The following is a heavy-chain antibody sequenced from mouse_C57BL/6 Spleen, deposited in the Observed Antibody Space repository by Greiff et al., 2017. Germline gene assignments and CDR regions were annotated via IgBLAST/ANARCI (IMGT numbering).Heavy chain of an antibody. D-gene: IGHD1-1*01. CDR2: IYPGSGST. J-gene: IGHJ3*01. V-gene: IGHV1-55*01. Sequence: QVQLQQPGAELVKPGASVKMSCKASGYTFTSYWITWVKQRPGQGLEWIGDIYPGSGSTNYNEKFKSKATLTVDTSSSTAYMQLSSLTSEDSAVYYCARSWRDLLRSGDWFAYWGQGTLVTVSA. CDR3: ARSWRDLLRSGDWFAY. CDR1: GYTFTSYW.